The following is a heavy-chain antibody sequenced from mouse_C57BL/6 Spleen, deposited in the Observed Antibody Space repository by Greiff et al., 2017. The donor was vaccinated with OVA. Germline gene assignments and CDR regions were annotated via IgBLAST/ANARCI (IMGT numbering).Heavy chain of an antibody. Sequence: EVQVVESGGGLVQPGGSLKLSCAASGFTFSDYGMAWVRQAPRKGPEWVAFISNLAYSIYYADTVTGRFTISRENAKNTLYLEMSSLRSEDTAMYYCARDYGWYFDVWGTGTTVTVSS. V-gene: IGHV5-15*01. D-gene: IGHD2-4*01. CDR1: GFTFSDYG. J-gene: IGHJ1*03. CDR2: ISNLAYSI. CDR3: ARDYGWYFDV.